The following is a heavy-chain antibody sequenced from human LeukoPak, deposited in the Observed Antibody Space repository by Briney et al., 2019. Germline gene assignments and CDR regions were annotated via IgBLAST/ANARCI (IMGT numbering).Heavy chain of an antibody. Sequence: SETLSLTCAVYGGSFSGYHWSWIRQPPGKGLEWIGEINHSGSTNYNPSLKSRVTISVDTSKNQFSLKLSSVTAADTAVYYCTSLRRPSEYDYGANDAFDIWGQGTTVTVSS. CDR3: TSLRRPSEYDYGANDAFDI. CDR1: GGSFSGYH. CDR2: INHSGST. V-gene: IGHV4-34*09. J-gene: IGHJ3*02. D-gene: IGHD4-17*01.